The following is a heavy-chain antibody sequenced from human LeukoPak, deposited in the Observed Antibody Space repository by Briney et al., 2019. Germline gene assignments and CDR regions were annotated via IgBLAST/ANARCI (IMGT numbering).Heavy chain of an antibody. V-gene: IGHV1-18*01. Sequence: ASVKVSCKASGYTFTSYGISWVRQARGQGLEWMGSISAYNGNTNYAQKLQGRVTMTTDTSTSTAYMELRSLRSDDTAVYYCARGDWLVVTAIPLDYWGQGTLVTVSS. J-gene: IGHJ4*02. CDR1: GYTFTSYG. CDR3: ARGDWLVVTAIPLDY. D-gene: IGHD2-21*02. CDR2: ISAYNGNT.